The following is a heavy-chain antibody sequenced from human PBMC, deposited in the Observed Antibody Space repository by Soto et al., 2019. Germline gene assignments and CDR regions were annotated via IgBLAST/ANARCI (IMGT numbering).Heavy chain of an antibody. V-gene: IGHV4-34*01. CDR3: ARARSSGVVTAPGGRWFDP. CDR2: INHSGST. D-gene: IGHD2-21*02. Sequence: QVQLQQWGAGLLKPSETLSLTCAVYGGSFSGYYWSWIRQPPGKGLEWIGEINHSGSTNYNPSLTTPVTMSVATSENQFFLKLSSVTAADTAVYYCARARSSGVVTAPGGRWFDPWGQGTLVTVSS. CDR1: GGSFSGYY. J-gene: IGHJ5*02.